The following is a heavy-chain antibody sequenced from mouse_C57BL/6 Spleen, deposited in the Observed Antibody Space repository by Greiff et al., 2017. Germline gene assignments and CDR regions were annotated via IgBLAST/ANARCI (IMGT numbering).Heavy chain of an antibody. J-gene: IGHJ2*01. CDR1: GYAFSSSW. Sequence: VQLQQSGPELVKPGASVKISCKASGYAFSSSWMNWVKQRPGKGLEWIGRIYPGDGDTNYNGKFKGKATLTADKSSSTAYMQLSSLTSEESAVYFCAIQEGDYWGQGTTLTVSS. CDR3: AIQEGDY. CDR2: IYPGDGDT. V-gene: IGHV1-82*01.